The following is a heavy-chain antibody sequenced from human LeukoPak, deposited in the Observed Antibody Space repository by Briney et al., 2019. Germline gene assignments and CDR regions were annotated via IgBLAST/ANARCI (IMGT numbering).Heavy chain of an antibody. CDR1: GGSISSGGYY. V-gene: IGHV4-31*03. CDR3: ARAPMARGVIISVPSYYFDY. Sequence: SETLSLTCTVSGGSISSGGYYWSWIRQHPGKGLEWIGYIYYSGSTYYNPSLKSRVTISVDTSKNQFSLKLSSVTAADTAVYYCARAPMARGVIISVPSYYFDYWGQGTLVTVSS. CDR2: IYYSGST. D-gene: IGHD3-10*01. J-gene: IGHJ4*02.